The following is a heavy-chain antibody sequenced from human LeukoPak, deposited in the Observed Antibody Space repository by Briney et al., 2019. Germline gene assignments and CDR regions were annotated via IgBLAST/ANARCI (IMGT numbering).Heavy chain of an antibody. CDR1: GYTFTSYG. Sequence: GASVKVSCKASGYTFTSYGISWVRQAPGQGLEWMGWISAYNGNTNYAQKLQGRVTMTTDTSTSTAYMELRSLRSDDTAVYYCARIGNEFIWFGEFPLDYWGQGTLVTVSS. V-gene: IGHV1-18*01. CDR3: ARIGNEFIWFGEFPLDY. J-gene: IGHJ4*02. D-gene: IGHD3-10*01. CDR2: ISAYNGNT.